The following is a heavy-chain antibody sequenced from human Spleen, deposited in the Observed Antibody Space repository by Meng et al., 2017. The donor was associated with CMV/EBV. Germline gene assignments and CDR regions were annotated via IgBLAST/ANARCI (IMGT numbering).Heavy chain of an antibody. Sequence: SGYTFTGYYMHWLRQAPGQGLEWMGWINPNSGGTNYAQKFQGRVTMTRDTYISTAYMELSRLRSDDTAVYYCARGVVVPAANLWFDPWGQGTLVTVSS. D-gene: IGHD2-2*01. V-gene: IGHV1-2*02. CDR1: GYTFTGYY. J-gene: IGHJ5*02. CDR2: INPNSGGT. CDR3: ARGVVVPAANLWFDP.